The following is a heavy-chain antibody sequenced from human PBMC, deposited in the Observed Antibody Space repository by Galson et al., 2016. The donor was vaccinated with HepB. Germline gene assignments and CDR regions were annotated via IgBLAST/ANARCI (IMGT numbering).Heavy chain of an antibody. V-gene: IGHV1-2*02. J-gene: IGHJ4*02. Sequence: SVKVSCKASEYTFTAYYLHWVRQAPGQGLEWMGWINPHSGATNYAKKFQGRVTKTRDTSISTASVELRSLRSDDTAIYYCAKDQCSGGDCFTTFDNWGQGTLVIVSS. CDR2: INPHSGAT. CDR3: AKDQCSGGDCFTTFDN. CDR1: EYTFTAYY. D-gene: IGHD2-21*02.